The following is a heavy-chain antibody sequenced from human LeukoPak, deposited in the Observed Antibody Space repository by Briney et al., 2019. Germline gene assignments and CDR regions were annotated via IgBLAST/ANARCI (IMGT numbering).Heavy chain of an antibody. J-gene: IGHJ5*02. V-gene: IGHV3-72*01. Sequence: GGSLRLSCAASGFTFSSYAMSWVRQAPGRGLEWVGRIRKKVNGYTTEYAASVKGRFTISRDDSKNSLFLQMNSLKTEDTAMYYCVSASGSYSYWLDPWGQGTLVTVFS. CDR1: GFTFSSYA. CDR3: VSASGSYSYWLDP. CDR2: IRKKVNGYTT. D-gene: IGHD1-26*01.